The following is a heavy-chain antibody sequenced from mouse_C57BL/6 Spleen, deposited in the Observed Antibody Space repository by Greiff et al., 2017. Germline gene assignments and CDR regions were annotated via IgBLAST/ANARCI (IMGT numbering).Heavy chain of an antibody. CDR3: ARGAGDFDG. J-gene: IGHJ1*03. Sequence: QVQLQQSGAELVRPGTSVKVSCKASGYAFTNYLIEWVKQRPGQGLEWIGVINPGSGGTNYNEKFKGKATLTADKSSSTAYMQLSSLTSEDSAVYYCARGAGDFDGWGTGTTVTVSS. CDR1: GYAFTNYL. D-gene: IGHD3-3*01. CDR2: INPGSGGT. V-gene: IGHV1-54*01.